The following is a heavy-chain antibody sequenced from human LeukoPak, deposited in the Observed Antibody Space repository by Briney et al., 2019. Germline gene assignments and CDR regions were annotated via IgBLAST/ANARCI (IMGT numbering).Heavy chain of an antibody. CDR3: ARRRGIAAAGFDP. Sequence: SETLSLTCAVSGGSVSSYIYYWGWIRQPPGRGLEWIGSIYYSGSTYYNPSLMSRVTISVDTSKNQFSLKLSSVTAADTAVYYCARRRGIAAAGFDPWGQGTLVTVSS. CDR1: GGSVSSYIYY. CDR2: IYYSGST. J-gene: IGHJ5*02. V-gene: IGHV4-39*01. D-gene: IGHD6-13*01.